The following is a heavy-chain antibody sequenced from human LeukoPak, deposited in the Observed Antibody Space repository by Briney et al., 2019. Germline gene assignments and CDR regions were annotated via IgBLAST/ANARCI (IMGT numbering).Heavy chain of an antibody. V-gene: IGHV3-48*02. CDR3: AKDRDVWGSLLHY. D-gene: IGHD3-16*01. J-gene: IGHJ4*02. CDR2: ISSSSSTI. CDR1: GFTFSIYS. Sequence: GGSLRLSCAASGFTFSIYSMNWVRQAPGKGLEWVSYISSSSSTIHYADSVKGRFTISRDNAKNSLYLQMNSLRDEDTAVYYCAKDRDVWGSLLHYWGQGTLVTVSS.